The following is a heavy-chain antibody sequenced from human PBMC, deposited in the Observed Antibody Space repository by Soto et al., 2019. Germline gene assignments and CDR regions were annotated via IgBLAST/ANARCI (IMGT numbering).Heavy chain of an antibody. CDR1: GGSISSGSFY. Sequence: QLQLQESGPGLVKPSETLSLTCTVSGGSISSGSFYWGWVRQPPGKGLAWIGSIYYTRNTYYNPSLKSRVTVSVDSSKNQFPLKLSSVTAADTAVYYCARHSEQWLGYINHWGQGTLVAVSS. CDR2: IYYTRNT. D-gene: IGHD6-19*01. CDR3: ARHSEQWLGYINH. V-gene: IGHV4-39*01. J-gene: IGHJ4*02.